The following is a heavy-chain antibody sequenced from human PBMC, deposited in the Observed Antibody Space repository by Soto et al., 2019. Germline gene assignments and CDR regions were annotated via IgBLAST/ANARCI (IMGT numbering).Heavy chain of an antibody. CDR1: GGSISSGDYY. CDR3: ARGSYYYDSSGYYNY. CDR2: IYYSGST. Sequence: SETLSLTCTVSGGSISSGDYYWSWIRQPPGKGLEWIGHIYYSGSTYYNPSLKSRVTISVDTSKNQFSLKLSSVTAADTAVYYCARGSYYYDSSGYYNYWGQGTLVTVS. V-gene: IGHV4-30-4*01. J-gene: IGHJ4*02. D-gene: IGHD3-22*01.